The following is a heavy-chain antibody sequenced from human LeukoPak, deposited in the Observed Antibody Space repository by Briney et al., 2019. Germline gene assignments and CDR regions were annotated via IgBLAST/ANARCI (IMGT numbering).Heavy chain of an antibody. CDR1: GFTFSSHS. CDR2: ITSSSTTI. V-gene: IGHV3-48*04. Sequence: GGSLRVSCEASGFTFSSHSMNWVRQAPGRGLEWLSYITSSSTTIYYADSVKGRLTTSRDNAKNSLYLQMNSLRAEETAVYYCARDVTNQAAVWGLGTLVTVSS. J-gene: IGHJ4*02. CDR3: ARDVTNQAAV. D-gene: IGHD6-25*01.